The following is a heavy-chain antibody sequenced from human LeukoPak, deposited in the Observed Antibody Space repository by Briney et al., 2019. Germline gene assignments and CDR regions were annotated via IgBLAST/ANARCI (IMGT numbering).Heavy chain of an antibody. CDR1: GFTFSDYY. CDR3: ATTYRYCSSTSCYGSLAFDI. J-gene: IGHJ3*02. CDR2: ISSSGSTI. V-gene: IGHV3-11*01. D-gene: IGHD2-2*01. Sequence: GGSLRLSCADSGFTFSDYYMSWIRQAPGKGLEWVSYISSSGSTIYYADSVKGRFTISRDNAKNSLYLQMNSLRAEDTAVYYCATTYRYCSSTSCYGSLAFDIWGQGTMVTVSS.